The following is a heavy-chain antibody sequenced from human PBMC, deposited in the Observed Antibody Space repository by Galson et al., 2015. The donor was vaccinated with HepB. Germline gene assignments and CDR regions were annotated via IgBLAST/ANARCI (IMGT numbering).Heavy chain of an antibody. CDR2: ISGSGGST. CDR3: AKGRSESWLLLEDWFDP. J-gene: IGHJ5*02. CDR1: GFTFSSYA. V-gene: IGHV3-23*01. D-gene: IGHD3-22*01. Sequence: SLRLSCAASGFTFSSYAMSWVRQAPGKGLEWVSAISGSGGSTYYADSVKGRFTIPRDNSKNTLYLQMNSLRAEDTAVYYCAKGRSESWLLLEDWFDPWGQGTLVTVSS.